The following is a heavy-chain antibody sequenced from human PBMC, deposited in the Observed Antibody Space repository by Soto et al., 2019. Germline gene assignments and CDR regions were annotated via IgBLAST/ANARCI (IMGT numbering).Heavy chain of an antibody. CDR1: GFTFGSYD. CDR3: ARGPRGGFGVVITQGNFDY. CDR2: IGTAGDT. J-gene: IGHJ4*02. V-gene: IGHV3-13*01. D-gene: IGHD3-3*01. Sequence: HPGGSLRLSCAASGFTFGSYDMHWVGQATGKGLEWVSAIGTAGDTYYPGSVKGRFTISRENAKNSLYLQMNSLRAEDTAVYYCARGPRGGFGVVITQGNFDYWGQGTLVTVSS.